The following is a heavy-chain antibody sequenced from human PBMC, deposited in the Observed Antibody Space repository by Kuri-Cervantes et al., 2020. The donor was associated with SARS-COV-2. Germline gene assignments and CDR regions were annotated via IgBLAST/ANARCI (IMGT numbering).Heavy chain of an antibody. D-gene: IGHD1-7*01. V-gene: IGHV1-69*13. CDR1: GYTFKTYG. CDR2: IIPIFGTA. Sequence: SVKVSCKASGYTFKTYGISWVRQAPGQGLEWMGGIIPIFGTANYAQKFQGRVTITADESTSTAYMELSSLRSEDTAVYYCARMAGTTTYYYYMDVWGKGTTVTVSS. J-gene: IGHJ6*03. CDR3: ARMAGTTTYYYYMDV.